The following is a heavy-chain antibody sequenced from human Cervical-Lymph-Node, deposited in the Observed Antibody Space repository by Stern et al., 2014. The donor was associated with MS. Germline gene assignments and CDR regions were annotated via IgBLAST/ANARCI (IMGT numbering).Heavy chain of an antibody. Sequence: VQLVESGGGVVQPGRSLRLSCAASGFTFSSYGMHWVRQAPGKWLEWVAVIWYDGSNKYYADSVKGRFTISRDNSKNTLYLQMNSLRAEDTAVYYCARDEAAAGPYYYYGMDVWGQGTTVTVSS. CDR3: ARDEAAAGPYYYYGMDV. D-gene: IGHD6-13*01. V-gene: IGHV3-33*01. J-gene: IGHJ6*02. CDR2: IWYDGSNK. CDR1: GFTFSSYG.